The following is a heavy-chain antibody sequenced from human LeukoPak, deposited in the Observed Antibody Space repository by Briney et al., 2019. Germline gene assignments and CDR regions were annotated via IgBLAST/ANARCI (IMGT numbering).Heavy chain of an antibody. CDR2: IYYSGST. CDR3: AREQEVVPAANHYYYYMDV. J-gene: IGHJ6*03. D-gene: IGHD2-2*01. CDR1: GGSISSSSYY. V-gene: IGHV4-39*07. Sequence: SETLSLTCTVSGGSISSSSYYWGWIRQPPGKGLEWIGSIYYSGSTYYNPSLKSRVTISVDRSKNQFSLKLSSVTAADTAVYYCAREQEVVPAANHYYYYMDVWGKGTTVTVSS.